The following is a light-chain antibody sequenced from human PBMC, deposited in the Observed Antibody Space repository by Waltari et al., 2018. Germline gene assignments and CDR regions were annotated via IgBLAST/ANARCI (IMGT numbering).Light chain of an antibody. CDR3: SSYAGTGSLVV. Sequence: QSALTQPASVSGSPGQSITISCTGTTRDVGNFYRVFWYQQHPGKVPKLIIYAGGKRPSGVSDRFSGSKSGHTASLTVSGLQAEDEADYYCSSYAGTGSLVVFGGGTKLTVL. J-gene: IGLJ2*01. V-gene: IGLV2-23*01. CDR1: TRDVGNFYR. CDR2: AGG.